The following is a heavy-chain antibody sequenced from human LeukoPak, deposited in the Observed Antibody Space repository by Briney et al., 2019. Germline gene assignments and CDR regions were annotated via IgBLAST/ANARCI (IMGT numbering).Heavy chain of an antibody. D-gene: IGHD3-10*01. J-gene: IGHJ4*02. V-gene: IGHV5-51*01. Sequence: GESLKISCKGSGYSFTSYWIGWVRQMPGKGLEWMGIINPGDSETRYSPSFQGQVTISVDKSISTAYLQWSGLKASDTAMYYCARHPQYGSGTYLFGYWGQGTLVTVSS. CDR2: INPGDSET. CDR3: ARHPQYGSGTYLFGY. CDR1: GYSFTSYW.